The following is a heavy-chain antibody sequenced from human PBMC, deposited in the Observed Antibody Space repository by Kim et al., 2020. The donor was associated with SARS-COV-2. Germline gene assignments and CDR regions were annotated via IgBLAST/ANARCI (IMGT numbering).Heavy chain of an antibody. CDR3: AKGKSANYHALGSYCDDT. CDR2: IVSNGFDT. Sequence: GGSLRLSCAASGFSFASYAMSWVRRAPGKGLEWVSAIVSNGFDTYYADSVKGRFTISRDNSKNTLYLQMNGLSVDKTAIYYCAKGKSANYHALGSYCDDTWGQGTLVTVSS. D-gene: IGHD3-10*01. CDR1: GFSFASYA. J-gene: IGHJ5*02. V-gene: IGHV3-23*01.